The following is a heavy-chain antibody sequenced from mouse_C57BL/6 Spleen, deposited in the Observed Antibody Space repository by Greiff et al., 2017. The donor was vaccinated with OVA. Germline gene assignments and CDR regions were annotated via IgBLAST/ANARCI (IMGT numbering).Heavy chain of an antibody. D-gene: IGHD3-1*01. CDR3: ASRGYLGRYFDV. J-gene: IGHJ1*03. CDR2: INPNNGGT. V-gene: IGHV1-26*01. Sequence: VQLQQSGPELVKPGASVKISCKASGYTFTDYYMNWVKQSHGKSLEWIGDINPNNGGTSYNQKFKGKATLTVDKSSSTAYMELRSLTSEDSAVYYCASRGYLGRYFDVWGTGTTVTVSS. CDR1: GYTFTDYY.